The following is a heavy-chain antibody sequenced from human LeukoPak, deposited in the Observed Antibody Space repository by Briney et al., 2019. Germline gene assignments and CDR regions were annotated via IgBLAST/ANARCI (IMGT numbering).Heavy chain of an antibody. J-gene: IGHJ3*02. CDR2: IIPILGIA. V-gene: IGHV1-69*04. D-gene: IGHD3-10*01. Sequence: GASVKVSSKASGYTFSGHDINWVRQVPGHGLEWMGRIIPILGIANYAQKFQGRVTITADKSTSTAYMELSSLRSEDTAVYYCARDLAYYYGSGSYEAFDIWGQGTMVTVSS. CDR3: ARDLAYYYGSGSYEAFDI. CDR1: GYTFSGHD.